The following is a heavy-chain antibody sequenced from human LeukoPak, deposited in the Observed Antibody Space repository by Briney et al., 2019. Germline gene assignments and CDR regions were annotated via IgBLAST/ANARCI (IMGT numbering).Heavy chain of an antibody. CDR3: ASQDY. Sequence: PGGSLRLSCAATGFTFSGFEMNWVRQAPGKGLEWVSYISSGSAKYYADSVKGRFTISRDNTKSSLYLQMNSLRGEDTAVYYCASQDYWGQGTLVTVSS. V-gene: IGHV3-48*03. CDR2: ISSGSAK. CDR1: GFTFSGFE. J-gene: IGHJ4*02.